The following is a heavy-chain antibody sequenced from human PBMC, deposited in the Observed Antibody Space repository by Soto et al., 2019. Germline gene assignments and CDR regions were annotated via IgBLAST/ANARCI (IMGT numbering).Heavy chain of an antibody. D-gene: IGHD3-22*01. Sequence: PGGSLRISCAASRFTFSSYAIHWVRQAPGKGLEWVAVVSNDGSNEYYADSVKGRFTISRDNSKNTLYLQMNSLRAEDTAVYYCAREGYYDSSGSPYPFFDTWGQGTLVTSPQ. CDR2: VSNDGSNE. V-gene: IGHV3-30-3*01. CDR3: AREGYYDSSGSPYPFFDT. J-gene: IGHJ4*02. CDR1: RFTFSSYA.